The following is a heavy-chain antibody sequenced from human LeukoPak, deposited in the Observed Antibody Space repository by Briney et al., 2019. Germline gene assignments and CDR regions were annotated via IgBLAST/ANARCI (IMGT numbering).Heavy chain of an antibody. CDR3: ASTQGYSYGAVTFDY. CDR2: INHSGST. CDR1: GGFFSGYY. D-gene: IGHD5-18*01. J-gene: IGHJ4*02. V-gene: IGHV4-34*01. Sequence: SETLSLTCAVYGGFFSGYYWSWIRQPPGKGLEWIGEINHSGSTNYNPSLKSRVTISVDTSKNQFSLKLSSVTAADTAVYYCASTQGYSYGAVTFDYWGQGTLVTVSS.